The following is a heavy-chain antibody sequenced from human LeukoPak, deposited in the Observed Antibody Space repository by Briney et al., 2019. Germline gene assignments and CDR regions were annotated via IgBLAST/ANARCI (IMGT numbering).Heavy chain of an antibody. D-gene: IGHD1-26*01. CDR1: GYTFTGYY. CDR2: INPSSGGT. CDR3: ARGLGGVGVFDY. Sequence: ASVKVSCKASGYTFTGYYMHWVRQAPGQGLEWMGWINPSSGGTNYAQKFQGRVTMTRDTSISTAYMELSRLRSDDTAVYYCARGLGGVGVFDYWGQGTLVTVSS. J-gene: IGHJ4*02. V-gene: IGHV1-2*02.